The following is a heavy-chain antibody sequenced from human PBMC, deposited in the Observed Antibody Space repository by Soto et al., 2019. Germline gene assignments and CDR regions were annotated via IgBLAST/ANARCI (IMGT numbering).Heavy chain of an antibody. V-gene: IGHV1-3*01. CDR2: INAGNGNT. CDR3: ASDVCSGGSCYPNYYYYYGMDV. CDR1: GYTFTSYA. J-gene: IGHJ6*02. Sequence: ASVKVSCKASGYTFTSYAMHWVRQAPGQRLEWMGWINAGNGNTKYSQKFQGRVTITRDTSASTAYMELSSLRSEDTTVYYCASDVCSGGSCYPNYYYYYGMDVWGQGTTVTVSS. D-gene: IGHD2-15*01.